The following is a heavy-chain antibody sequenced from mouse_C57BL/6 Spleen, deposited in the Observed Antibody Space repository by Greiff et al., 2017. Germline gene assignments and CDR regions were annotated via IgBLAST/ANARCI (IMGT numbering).Heavy chain of an antibody. Sequence: VKLEQPGAELVKPGASVKVSCKASGYTFTSYWMHWVKQRPGQGLEWIGRINPYDSGTNYNQKFKGKATMTVDKSSSTAYMQLSSLTTEDSAVYYGSIKADYYFDYWGQGTTLTVSS. CDR1: GYTFTSYW. CDR2: INPYDSGT. J-gene: IGHJ2*01. V-gene: IGHV1-74*01. CDR3: SIKADYYFDY.